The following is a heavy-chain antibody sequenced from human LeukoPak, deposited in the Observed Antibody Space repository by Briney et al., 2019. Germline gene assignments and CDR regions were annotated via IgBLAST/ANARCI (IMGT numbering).Heavy chain of an antibody. CDR3: ARGVDSSSWYRISGKDNYYMDV. V-gene: IGHV4-61*01. J-gene: IGHJ6*03. Sequence: SETLSLTCTVSGGSISSGSYYWSWIRQPPGKGLEWIGNIYYSGSTNHNPSLQSRVTISLDTSKNQFSLKLSSVTAADTAVYYCARGVDSSSWYRISGKDNYYMDVWGKGTTVTISS. CDR1: GGSISSGSYY. D-gene: IGHD6-13*01. CDR2: IYYSGST.